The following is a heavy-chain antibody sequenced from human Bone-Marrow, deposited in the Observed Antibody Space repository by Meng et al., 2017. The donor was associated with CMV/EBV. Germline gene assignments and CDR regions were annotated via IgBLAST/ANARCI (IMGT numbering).Heavy chain of an antibody. CDR2: IIPIFGTA. CDR1: GGTFSSYA. V-gene: IGHV1-69*05. D-gene: IGHD2-21*01. J-gene: IGHJ3*02. Sequence: SVKVSCKASGGTFSSYAISWVRQAPGQGLEWMGGIIPIFGTANYAQKFQGRVTITTDESTSPAYMELSSLRSEDTAVYYWSRSDRAHCGGDCYSAFDNWGQGTMVTVSS. CDR3: SRSDRAHCGGDCYSAFDN.